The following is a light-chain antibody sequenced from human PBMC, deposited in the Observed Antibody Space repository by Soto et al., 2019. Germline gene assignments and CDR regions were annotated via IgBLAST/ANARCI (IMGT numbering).Light chain of an antibody. Sequence: QSALTQPRSVSGSPGQSVTISCTGTSSDVGGYNYVSWYQQHPGKAPKLMIYGVSNRPSGIPNRFSGSKSGNTASLTISGLQAEDEADYYCNSYTTTSTVVFGGGTKLTVL. CDR3: NSYTTTSTVV. J-gene: IGLJ3*02. V-gene: IGLV2-11*01. CDR2: GVS. CDR1: SSDVGGYNY.